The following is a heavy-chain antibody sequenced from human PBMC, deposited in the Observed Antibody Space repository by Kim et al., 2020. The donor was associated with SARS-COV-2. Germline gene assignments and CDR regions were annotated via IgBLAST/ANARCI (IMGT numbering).Heavy chain of an antibody. CDR1: GFTFSNYA. Sequence: GGSLRLSCAASGFTFSNYAMSWVRQAPGKGLEWVSGISDSAITTYYADSVRGRFTISRDNSKNTLYLQMNSLRAEDTALYYCARVCGADCYFTRDYWGQGTLVTVSS. CDR3: ARVCGADCYFTRDY. D-gene: IGHD2-21*01. J-gene: IGHJ4*02. V-gene: IGHV3-23*01. CDR2: ISDSAITT.